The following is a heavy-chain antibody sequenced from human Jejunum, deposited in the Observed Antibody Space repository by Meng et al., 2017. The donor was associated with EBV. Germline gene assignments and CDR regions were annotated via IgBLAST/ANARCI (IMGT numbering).Heavy chain of an antibody. D-gene: IGHD1-14*01. Sequence: VQRVQPWCEFVSHGSLVQDSLCPAGDASITAFLSGVRHAPRQGLQWRGGFNTQTGNPTYAQVFTGRFVFSLDTSVSTVSLQINHVKPADTAVYYCARQRCSPNHPFDYWGQGTLVTVSS. CDR1: GDASITAF. J-gene: IGHJ4*02. CDR2: FNTQTGNP. V-gene: IGHV7-4-1*02. CDR3: ARQRCSPNHPFDY.